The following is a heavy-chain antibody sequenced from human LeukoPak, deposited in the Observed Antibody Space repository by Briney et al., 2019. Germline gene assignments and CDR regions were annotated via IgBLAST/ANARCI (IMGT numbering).Heavy chain of an antibody. J-gene: IGHJ3*02. V-gene: IGHV4-30-4*08. CDR2: IYYSGNT. CDR3: ARARRFAAAGTTASDI. D-gene: IGHD6-13*01. Sequence: SETLSLTCTVSGGSISSYYWSWIRQPPGKGLGWIGYIYYSGNTYYNPSLKSRLTISVDTSKNQFSLQLTSVTAADTAVYYCARARRFAAAGTTASDIWGQGTMVTVSS. CDR1: GGSISSYY.